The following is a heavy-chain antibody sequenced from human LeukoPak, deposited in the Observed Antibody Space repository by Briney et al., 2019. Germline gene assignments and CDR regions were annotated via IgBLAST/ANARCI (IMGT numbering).Heavy chain of an antibody. CDR3: ARVTYGSGTYGAFDY. J-gene: IGHJ4*02. Sequence: GGSLRLSCGASGFTFSSFGMSWVRQAPGKGLEWVSTISGSGDNTYYADSVKGRFTISRDNSKNTLYLQMNSLRAEDTAVYYCARVTYGSGTYGAFDYWGQGTLVTVSS. CDR2: ISGSGDNT. D-gene: IGHD3-10*01. CDR1: GFTFSSFG. V-gene: IGHV3-23*01.